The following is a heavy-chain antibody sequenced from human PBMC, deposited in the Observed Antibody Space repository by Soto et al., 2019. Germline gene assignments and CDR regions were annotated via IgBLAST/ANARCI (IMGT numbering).Heavy chain of an antibody. D-gene: IGHD4-17*01. Sequence: QLQLQESGPGLVRTSETLSLPCTVTGGSVFSSSSYWAWIRQSPGKGLEWIGQIFYNGHTYNSPSLGSRVPMSVDSSNHLFSLTLRSVPAADTALYYWARLGGLTVFSGPLYKFEQWARGILVTVSS. J-gene: IGHJ4*02. V-gene: IGHV4-39*01. CDR3: ARLGGLTVFSGPLYKFEQ. CDR1: GGSVFSSSSY. CDR2: IFYNGHT.